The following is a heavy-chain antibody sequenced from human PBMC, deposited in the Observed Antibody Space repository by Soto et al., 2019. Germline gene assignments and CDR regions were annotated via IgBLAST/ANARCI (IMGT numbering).Heavy chain of an antibody. J-gene: IGHJ4*02. CDR3: ANLGDSSSYLDPDS. CDR1: GFTFRYFG. CDR2: ISYDGSNK. Sequence: QVQLVESGGGVVQPGRSLRLSCAASGFTFRYFGMHWVRQAPGKGLDWVSFISYDGSNKYYADSVKGRFTISRDNSKNTLYLQMNSLRPEDTAIYYCANLGDSSSYLDPDSWGQGTLVTVSS. D-gene: IGHD3-22*01. V-gene: IGHV3-30*18.